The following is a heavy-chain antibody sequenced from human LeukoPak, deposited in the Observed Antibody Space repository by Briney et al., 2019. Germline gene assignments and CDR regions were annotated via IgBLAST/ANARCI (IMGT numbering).Heavy chain of an antibody. CDR3: AKEGIAVASFDY. Sequence: GGSLRLSCAASGFTVSSNYMSWVRQAPGKGLEWVSVIYSGGSTYYADSVKGRFTISRDNSKNTLYLQMNSLRAEDTAVYYCAKEGIAVASFDYWGQGTLVTVSS. CDR1: GFTVSSNY. V-gene: IGHV3-53*01. D-gene: IGHD6-19*01. CDR2: IYSGGST. J-gene: IGHJ4*02.